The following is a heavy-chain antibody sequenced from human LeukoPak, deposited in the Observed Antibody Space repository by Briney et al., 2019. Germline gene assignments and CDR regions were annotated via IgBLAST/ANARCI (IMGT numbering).Heavy chain of an antibody. J-gene: IGHJ6*02. V-gene: IGHV3-21*01. Sequence: GGSLRLSCAASGFTFSSDSMNWVRQAPGKGLEWVSSISSSSSYIYYADSVKGRFTISRDNAKNSLYLQMNSLRAEDTAVYYCARDTPITIFGVVIIPFYYGMDVWGQGTTVTVSS. D-gene: IGHD3-3*01. CDR2: ISSSSSYI. CDR3: ARDTPITIFGVVIIPFYYGMDV. CDR1: GFTFSSDS.